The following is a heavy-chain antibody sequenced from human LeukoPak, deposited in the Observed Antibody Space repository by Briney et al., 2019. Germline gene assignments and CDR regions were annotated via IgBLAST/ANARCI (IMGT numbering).Heavy chain of an antibody. J-gene: IGHJ4*02. CDR2: TKEDGSGS. Sequence: GSLRLSCAASGFSFSGYAMNWVRQAPGKGLEWVANTKEDGSGSSYVDSVKGRFTISRDNAKNSLYLQMNSLRAEDTAVYYCAKGGVVGTRYYFDSWGQGTLVAVSS. CDR3: AKGGVVGTRYYFDS. D-gene: IGHD2-15*01. CDR1: GFSFSGYA. V-gene: IGHV3-7*01.